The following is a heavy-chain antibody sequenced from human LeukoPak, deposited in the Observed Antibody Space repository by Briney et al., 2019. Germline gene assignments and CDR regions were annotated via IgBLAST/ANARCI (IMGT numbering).Heavy chain of an antibody. CDR2: INHSGST. V-gene: IGHV4-34*01. Sequence: SETLSLTCAVYGGSFSGYYWSWIRQPPGKGLEWIGEINHSGSTNYNPSLKSRVTISVDTSKNQFSLKLSSVTAADTAVYYCARAVHCSGGSCSSTGIDYWGQGTLVTVSS. J-gene: IGHJ4*02. CDR3: ARAVHCSGGSCSSTGIDY. CDR1: GGSFSGYY. D-gene: IGHD2-15*01.